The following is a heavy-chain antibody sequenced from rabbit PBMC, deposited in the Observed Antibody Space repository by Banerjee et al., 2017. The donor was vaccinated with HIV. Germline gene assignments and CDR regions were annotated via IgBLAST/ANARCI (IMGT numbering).Heavy chain of an antibody. V-gene: IGHV1S45*01. CDR1: GVSFSSSSY. CDR2: IDTGSSGFT. CDR3: VREAGYGGYGDGNL. Sequence: QEQLEESGGDLVKPEGSLTLTCTASGVSFSSSSYMCWVRQAPGKGLEWIACIDTGSSGFTYFATWAKGRFTISKTSSTTVSLQMTRLTAADTATYFCVREAGYGGYGDGNLWGQGTLVTVS. J-gene: IGHJ4*01. D-gene: IGHD6-1*01.